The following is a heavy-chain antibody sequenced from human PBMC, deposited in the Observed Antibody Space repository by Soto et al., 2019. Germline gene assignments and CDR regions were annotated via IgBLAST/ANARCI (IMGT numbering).Heavy chain of an antibody. V-gene: IGHV4-38-2*01. CDR3: ARTGFGTGWCFDY. J-gene: IGHJ4*02. D-gene: IGHD6-19*01. CDR2: VYHTGTA. CDR1: GYSITNGYY. Sequence: SETLSLTCAVSGYSITNGYYCGCIRQPAGKGLEWIGTVYHTGTAYYNPSLKSRLTISVDASNNQFSLKVSSVTAADTAVYYCARTGFGTGWCFDYWGQGSLVTAPQ.